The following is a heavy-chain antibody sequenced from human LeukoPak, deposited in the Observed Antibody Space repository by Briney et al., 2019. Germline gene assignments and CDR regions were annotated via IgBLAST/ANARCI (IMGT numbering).Heavy chain of an antibody. J-gene: IGHJ2*01. CDR2: IYHSGST. D-gene: IGHD5-18*01. CDR1: GYSISSGYH. Sequence: PSETLSLTCTVSGYSISSGYHWGWIRQPPGKGLEWIGSIYHSGSTYYNPSLKSRVTISVDTSKNQFSLKLRSVTAADTAVYYCARDRRGYSYGRYWYFDLWGRGTLVTVSS. V-gene: IGHV4-38-2*02. CDR3: ARDRRGYSYGRYWYFDL.